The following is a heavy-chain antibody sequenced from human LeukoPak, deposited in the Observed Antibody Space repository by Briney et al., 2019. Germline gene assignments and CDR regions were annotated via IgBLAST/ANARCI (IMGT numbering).Heavy chain of an antibody. J-gene: IGHJ4*02. Sequence: GGSLRLSCAASGFTFSSYGMSWVRQAPGKGLEWVSAISGSGGSTYYADSVKGRFTISRDNSKNTLYLQMNSLRAEDTAVYYCARSNRRGVIDGFGYYFDYWGQGTLVTVSS. CDR3: ARSNRRGVIDGFGYYFDY. D-gene: IGHD3-10*01. V-gene: IGHV3-23*01. CDR1: GFTFSSYG. CDR2: ISGSGGST.